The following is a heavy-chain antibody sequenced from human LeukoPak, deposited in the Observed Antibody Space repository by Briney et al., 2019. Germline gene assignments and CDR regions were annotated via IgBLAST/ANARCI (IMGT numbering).Heavy chain of an antibody. V-gene: IGHV3-48*04. D-gene: IGHD6-19*01. CDR1: GFTFSSYS. CDR3: ARGRYSSGWRNDAFDI. CDR2: ISSSSSTI. Sequence: PGGSLRLSCAASGFTFSSYSMNWVRQAPGKGLEWVSYISSSSSTIYYADSVKGRFTISRDNAKNSLYLQMNSLRAEDTAVYYCARGRYSSGWRNDAFDIWGQGTMVTVSS. J-gene: IGHJ3*02.